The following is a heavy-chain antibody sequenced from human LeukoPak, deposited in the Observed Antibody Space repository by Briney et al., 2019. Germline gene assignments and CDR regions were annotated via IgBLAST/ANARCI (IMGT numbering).Heavy chain of an antibody. Sequence: GGSLRLSCAASGLTVSSNYMSWVRQAPGKGLEWVSVIYSGGSTYYADSVKGRFTISRDNSKNTLSLQMNSLRAEDTAVYYCARAGIHYLYWYFDLWGRGTLVTVSS. D-gene: IGHD2-21*02. CDR1: GLTVSSNY. CDR3: ARAGIHYLYWYFDL. J-gene: IGHJ2*01. CDR2: IYSGGST. V-gene: IGHV3-53*01.